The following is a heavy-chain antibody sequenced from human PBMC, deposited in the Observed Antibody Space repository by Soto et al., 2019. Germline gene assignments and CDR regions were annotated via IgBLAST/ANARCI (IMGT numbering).Heavy chain of an antibody. CDR1: GYTFTSYA. D-gene: IGHD5-12*01. J-gene: IGHJ4*02. V-gene: IGHV1-3*01. Sequence: QVQLVQSGAEVKKPGSSVKVSCKASGYTFTSYAMHWVRQAPGQRLEWMGWINAGNGKTKYSQKFQGRVTITRDKSASTASMEWSRMSSEDTAVYYCAMDLGGWLDYGGQGTVVTVTS. CDR2: INAGNGKT. CDR3: AMDLGGWLDY.